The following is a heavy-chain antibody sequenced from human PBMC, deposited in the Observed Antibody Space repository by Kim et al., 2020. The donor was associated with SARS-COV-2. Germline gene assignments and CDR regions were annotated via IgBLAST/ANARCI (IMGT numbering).Heavy chain of an antibody. D-gene: IGHD5-12*01. CDR1: GGTFSSYA. CDR3: ARDWSGYDHEGYYYGMDV. CDR2: IIPIFGTA. Sequence: SVKVSCKASGGTFSSYAISWVRQAPGQGLEWIGGIIPIFGTANYAQKFQGRVTITADESTSTAYMELSSLRSEDTAVYYCARDWSGYDHEGYYYGMDVWGQGTTVTVSS. J-gene: IGHJ6*02. V-gene: IGHV1-69*13.